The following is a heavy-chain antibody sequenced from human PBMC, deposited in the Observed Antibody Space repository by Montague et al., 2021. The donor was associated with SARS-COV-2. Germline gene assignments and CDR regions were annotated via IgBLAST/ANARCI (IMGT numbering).Heavy chain of an antibody. D-gene: IGHD6-19*01. V-gene: IGHV1-18*01. Sequence: SVMVSCKASGYTFTSYGISWVRQAPGHGLEWMGWISAYNGNTNYAQKLQGRVTMTTDTSTSTAYMELRSLRSDDTAVYYCARDLIAVYGMDVWGQGTTVTVSS. J-gene: IGHJ6*02. CDR3: ARDLIAVYGMDV. CDR2: ISAYNGNT. CDR1: GYTFTSYG.